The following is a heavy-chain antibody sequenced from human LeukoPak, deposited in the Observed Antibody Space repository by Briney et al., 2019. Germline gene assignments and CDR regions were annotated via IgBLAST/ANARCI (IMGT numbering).Heavy chain of an antibody. D-gene: IGHD1-26*01. CDR2: IYPGDSDT. CDR3: ARRRDLYSGSYYPFDY. J-gene: IGHJ4*02. CDR1: GYSFTSYW. V-gene: IGHV5-51*01. Sequence: SGESLKISCKGSGYSFTSYWIGWVRQMPGKGLEWMGIIYPGDSDTRYSPSFQGQVTISADKSISTAYLQWSSLKASDTAMYYCARRRDLYSGSYYPFDYWGQGTLVTVSS.